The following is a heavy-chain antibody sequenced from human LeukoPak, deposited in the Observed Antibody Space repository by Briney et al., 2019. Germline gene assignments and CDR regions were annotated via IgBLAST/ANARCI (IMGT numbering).Heavy chain of an antibody. CDR3: ARGPPNWGFDS. J-gene: IGHJ4*02. V-gene: IGHV1-8*01. CDR2: MSPASGNT. D-gene: IGHD7-27*01. CDR1: GYTFTSYD. Sequence: GASVKISCKASGYTFTSYDLNWVRRATGQGLEWMGWMSPASGNTGYAQEFQGRVTMTRDTSVSTAYMELNSLRSEDTAVYYCARGPPNWGFDSWGQGTLATVSS.